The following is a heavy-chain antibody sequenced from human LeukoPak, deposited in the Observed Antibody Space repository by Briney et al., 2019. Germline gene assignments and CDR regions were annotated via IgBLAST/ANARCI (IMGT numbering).Heavy chain of an antibody. CDR1: GFTFSSYS. CDR2: ISGSSSYI. J-gene: IGHJ5*02. CDR3: ARDVIVAVSNWFDP. D-gene: IGHD2/OR15-2a*01. V-gene: IGHV3-21*01. Sequence: GGSLRLSCVGFGFTFSSYSMNWVRQAPGKGLEWVSSISGSSSYIDYADSVKGRFTISRDNAKNSLYLQVNSLRAEDTAVYYCARDVIVAVSNWFDPWGQGTLVTVSS.